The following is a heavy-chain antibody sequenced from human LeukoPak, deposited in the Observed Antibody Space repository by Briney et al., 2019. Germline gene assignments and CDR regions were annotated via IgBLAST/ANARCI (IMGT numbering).Heavy chain of an antibody. CDR1: VGTFSSYA. J-gene: IGHJ6*02. V-gene: IGHV1-69*13. CDR2: IIPIFGTA. Sequence: SVKVSCKASVGTFSSYAISWVRQAPGQGLEWMGGIIPIFGTANYAQKFQGRVTITADESTSTAYMELSSLRSEDTAVYYCARHHGSGPYASYGMDVWGQGTTVTVSS. D-gene: IGHD3-10*01. CDR3: ARHHGSGPYASYGMDV.